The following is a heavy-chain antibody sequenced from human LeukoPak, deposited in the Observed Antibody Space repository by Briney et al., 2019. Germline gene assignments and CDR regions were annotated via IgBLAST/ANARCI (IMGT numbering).Heavy chain of an antibody. CDR3: ARSKGGAATNFDY. J-gene: IGHJ4*02. CDR2: IYYSGSM. Sequence: SETLSLTCTVSGGSISSSSYYWGWIRQPPGKGLEWIGSIYYSGSMYYNPSLQSRVTISVDTSKNQFSLKLKSMTAADTAVYYCARSKGGAATNFDYWGQGTLVTVSS. CDR1: GGSISSSSYY. D-gene: IGHD5-24*01. V-gene: IGHV4-39*07.